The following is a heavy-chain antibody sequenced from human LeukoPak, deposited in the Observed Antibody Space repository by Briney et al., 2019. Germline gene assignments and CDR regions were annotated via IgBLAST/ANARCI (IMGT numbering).Heavy chain of an antibody. D-gene: IGHD3-3*01. CDR1: GGTFSSYA. J-gene: IGHJ5*02. CDR2: IIPIFGTA. V-gene: IGHV1-69*13. Sequence: SVKVSCKASGGTFSSYAISWVRRAPGQGLEWMGGIIPIFGTANYTQKFQGRVTITADESTSTAYMELSSLRSEDTAVYYCARDLSYDFSAGFDPWGQGTLVTVSS. CDR3: ARDLSYDFSAGFDP.